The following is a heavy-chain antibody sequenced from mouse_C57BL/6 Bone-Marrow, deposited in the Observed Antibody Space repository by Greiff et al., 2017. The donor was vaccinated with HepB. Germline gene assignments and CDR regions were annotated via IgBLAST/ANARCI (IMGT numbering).Heavy chain of an antibody. CDR1: GYTFTNYW. CDR2: IYPGGGYT. Sequence: VMLVESGAELVRPGTSVKMSCKASGYTFTNYWIGWAKQRPGHGLEWIGDIYPGGGYTNYNEKFKGKATLTADKSSSTAYMQFSSLTSEDSAIYYCARFPHFAYWGQGTLVTVSA. V-gene: IGHV1-63*01. J-gene: IGHJ3*01. CDR3: ARFPHFAY.